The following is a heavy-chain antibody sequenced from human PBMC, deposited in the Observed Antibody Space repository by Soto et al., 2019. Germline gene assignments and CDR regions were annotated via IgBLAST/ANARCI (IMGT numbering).Heavy chain of an antibody. D-gene: IGHD5-12*01. Sequence: PGASLKISCKGSGFSFTTDWIAWVRQMPGKGLEWMGIIYPGDSKTTYSPSFQGQVTISADKSISTAYLQWSSLKASDTAMYYCASQEMATKNVDAFDIWGQGTMVTVSS. V-gene: IGHV5-51*01. CDR1: GFSFTTDW. CDR3: ASQEMATKNVDAFDI. J-gene: IGHJ3*02. CDR2: IYPGDSKT.